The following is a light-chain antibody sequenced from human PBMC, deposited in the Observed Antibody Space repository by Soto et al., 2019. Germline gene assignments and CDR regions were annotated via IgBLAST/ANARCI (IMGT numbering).Light chain of an antibody. CDR3: QQSYSTPRT. CDR2: AAS. J-gene: IGKJ1*01. V-gene: IGKV1-39*01. CDR1: QSISSY. Sequence: DIPMTQSPSSLYASVGDRVTITCRASQSISSYLNWYQQKPGKAPKLLIYAASSLQSGVPSRFSGSGSGTDFTLTISSLQPEDFATYYCQQSYSTPRTFGQGTKVEIK.